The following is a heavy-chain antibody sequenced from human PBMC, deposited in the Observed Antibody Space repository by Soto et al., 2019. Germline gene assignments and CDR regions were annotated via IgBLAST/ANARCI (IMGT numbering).Heavy chain of an antibody. CDR1: GGSISTGTYY. J-gene: IGHJ4*02. CDR3: ARVVCTSSSCTTFDY. CDR2: IYYSGNT. Sequence: QVQLQESGPGLVKPSQTLSLTCAVSGGSISTGTYYWSWIRQHPGKGLEWIGYIYYSGNTHYNASLKSRVTISMDTSKNQFSLKLRSVTAADTAVYYCARVVCTSSSCTTFDYWGQGTLVTVSS. V-gene: IGHV4-31*11. D-gene: IGHD2-15*01.